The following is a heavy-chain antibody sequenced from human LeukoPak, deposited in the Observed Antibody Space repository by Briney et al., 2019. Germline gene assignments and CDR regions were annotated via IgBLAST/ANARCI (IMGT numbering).Heavy chain of an antibody. D-gene: IGHD2-15*01. V-gene: IGHV3-30-3*01. CDR3: ARDHIVVDGMDY. J-gene: IGHJ4*02. CDR2: ISYDGSNK. CDR1: GFTFSSYA. Sequence: GGSLRLSCAASGFTFSSYAMHWVRQAPGKGLEWVAVISYDGSNKYYADSVKGRFTISRDNSKNTLYLQMNSLRAEDTAVYYCARDHIVVDGMDYWGQGTLVTVSS.